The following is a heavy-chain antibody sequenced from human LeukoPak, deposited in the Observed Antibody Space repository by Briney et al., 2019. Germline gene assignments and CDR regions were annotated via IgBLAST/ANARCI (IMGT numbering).Heavy chain of an antibody. J-gene: IGHJ4*02. D-gene: IGHD3-22*01. CDR3: AKHRFESGGYHSTD. V-gene: IGHV3-23*01. CDR2: ISGGSGST. Sequence: GGSLRLSCAASGFTFSSYAMSWVRQAPGKGLAWVSTISGGSGSTYCADSVKGRFTISRDDSKNTLYLQMNSLRDEDTAVYYCAKHRFESGGYHSTDWGQGTLVTVSS. CDR1: GFTFSSYA.